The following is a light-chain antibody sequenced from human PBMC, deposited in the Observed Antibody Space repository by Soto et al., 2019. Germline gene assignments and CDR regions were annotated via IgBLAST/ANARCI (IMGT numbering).Light chain of an antibody. Sequence: DSQVTQSPSTLSASVRDRVTITCRASQNIYTWLAWYQQKPGIAPKLLIHKASTLESGVPSRFSGSGYGTEFTLTISGLQPEDFATYYCQQLFDSPITFGQGSRLEVK. J-gene: IGKJ5*01. CDR3: QQLFDSPIT. CDR1: QNIYTW. V-gene: IGKV1-5*03. CDR2: KAS.